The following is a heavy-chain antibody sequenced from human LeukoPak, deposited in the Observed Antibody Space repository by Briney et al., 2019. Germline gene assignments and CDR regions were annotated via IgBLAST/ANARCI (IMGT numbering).Heavy chain of an antibody. CDR3: ARDYCSGGSCYSENWFDP. D-gene: IGHD2-15*01. CDR1: GFTFSSYG. V-gene: IGHV3-30*03. Sequence: PGGSLRLSCAASGFTFSSYGMHWVRQAPGKGLEWVAVISYDGSNKYYADSVKGRFTISRDNSKNTLYLQMNSLRAEDTAVYYCARDYCSGGSCYSENWFDPWGQGTLVTVSS. J-gene: IGHJ5*02. CDR2: ISYDGSNK.